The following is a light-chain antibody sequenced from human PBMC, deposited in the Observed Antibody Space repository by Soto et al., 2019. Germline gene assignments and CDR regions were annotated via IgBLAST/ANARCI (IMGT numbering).Light chain of an antibody. V-gene: IGKV3-15*01. CDR1: QSVSSN. CDR2: GAS. J-gene: IGKJ2*01. CDR3: QQYNNWPYT. Sequence: EIVMTQSPATLSVSPGERATLSCRASQSVSSNLAWYQQKPGQAPRLLIYGASTRATGIPARFSGSGSGTEFTITIRSLQSEDFAVYYCQQYNNWPYTFGQGTKLEIK.